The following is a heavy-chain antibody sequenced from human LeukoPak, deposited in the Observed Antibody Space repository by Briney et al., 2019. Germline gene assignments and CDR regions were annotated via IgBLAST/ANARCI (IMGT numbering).Heavy chain of an antibody. V-gene: IGHV3-30-3*01. Sequence: GGSLRLSCAASGFTFSSYAMHWVRQAPGKGLEWVAVISYDGSNKYYADSVKGRFTISRDNSENTLYLQMNSLRAEDTAVYYCARHPSFDITMVRGPFDYWGQGTLVTVSS. D-gene: IGHD3-10*01. CDR3: ARHPSFDITMVRGPFDY. J-gene: IGHJ4*02. CDR2: ISYDGSNK. CDR1: GFTFSSYA.